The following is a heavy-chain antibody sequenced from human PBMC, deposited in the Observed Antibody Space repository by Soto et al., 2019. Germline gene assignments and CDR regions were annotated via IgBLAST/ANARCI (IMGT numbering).Heavy chain of an antibody. CDR3: AREFRTSGSRDAFDI. Sequence: EVQLVESGGGLVQPGGSLRLSCAASGCTVSRNYMSCVRQAPGNGLEWVSVTYIGGTTYYADSVKGRFIISRDKSKNTLDLQMTSLRAEDTAVYYCAREFRTSGSRDAFDIWGQGTMVSVS. J-gene: IGHJ3*02. CDR1: GCTVSRNY. CDR2: TYIGGTT. V-gene: IGHV3-66*01. D-gene: IGHD1-26*01.